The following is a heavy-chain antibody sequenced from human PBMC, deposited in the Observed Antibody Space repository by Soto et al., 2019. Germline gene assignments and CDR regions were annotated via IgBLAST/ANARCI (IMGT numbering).Heavy chain of an antibody. CDR1: EFTFTSYA. D-gene: IGHD3-16*01. Sequence: PGGSLRLSCAASEFTFTSYAMSWVRQAPGKGLEWVSSISGNGGSSYYADSVKGRFTISRDNSKNTLYLQMNSLRAEDTAVYYCAKDPRGGMPMVTFLFHYWGQGTLVTVSS. J-gene: IGHJ4*02. CDR2: ISGNGGSS. CDR3: AKDPRGGMPMVTFLFHY. V-gene: IGHV3-23*01.